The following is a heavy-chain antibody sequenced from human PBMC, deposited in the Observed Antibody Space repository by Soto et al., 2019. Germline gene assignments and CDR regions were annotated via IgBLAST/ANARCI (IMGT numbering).Heavy chain of an antibody. J-gene: IGHJ4*02. D-gene: IGHD1-26*01. V-gene: IGHV3-48*03. CDR2: ISSSGSTI. CDR3: AYGGICDY. Sequence: EVQLVESGGGLVQPGGSLRLSCAASGFSFNTYEMNWVRQAPGKGLEWDSYISSSGSTIYYADSVKGRFTVSRDNGKNSLYLQMNSLRAEDTAVYYCAYGGICDYWGQETQVTVS. CDR1: GFSFNTYE.